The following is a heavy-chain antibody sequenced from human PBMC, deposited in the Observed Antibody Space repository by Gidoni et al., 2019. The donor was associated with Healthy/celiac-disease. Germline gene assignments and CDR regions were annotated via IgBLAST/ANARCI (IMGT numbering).Heavy chain of an antibody. Sequence: QVQLQQWGAGVLKPSESLSLTCAAYGGSFSGYYWSWIRQPPGKGLEWIGEINHSGSTNYNPSLKSRVTISVDTSKNQFSRKLSSVTAADTAVYYCARGRVLRPYYYGMDVWGQGTTVTVSS. D-gene: IGHD3-10*01. CDR2: INHSGST. V-gene: IGHV4-34*01. CDR3: ARGRVLRPYYYGMDV. CDR1: GGSFSGYY. J-gene: IGHJ6*02.